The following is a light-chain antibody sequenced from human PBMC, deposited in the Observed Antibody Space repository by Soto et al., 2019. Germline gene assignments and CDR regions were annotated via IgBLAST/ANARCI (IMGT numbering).Light chain of an antibody. Sequence: QSVLTQPASVSGSPGQSITISCNGTSSDVGGYNLVSWYQQHTGKTPKLMIYEGSKRPSGVSNRFSGSKSGNTASLTISGLQAEDEADYYCCSYAGSSTLLFGGGTTLTVL. CDR3: CSYAGSSTLL. CDR1: SSDVGGYNL. CDR2: EGS. V-gene: IGLV2-23*01. J-gene: IGLJ2*01.